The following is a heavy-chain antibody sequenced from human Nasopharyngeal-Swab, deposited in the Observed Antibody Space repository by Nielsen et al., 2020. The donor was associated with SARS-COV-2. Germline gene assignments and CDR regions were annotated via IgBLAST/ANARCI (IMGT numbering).Heavy chain of an antibody. CDR1: GFTFSTYW. CDR2: INQDGSEQ. Sequence: GSLRLSCAASGFTFSTYWMSWVRQAPGKGLEWVANINQDGSEQYYVDSVKGRFTISRDNAKTSLYLQMNSLRADDTAVYYCARDLAGSDYWGQGTLVTVSS. J-gene: IGHJ4*02. D-gene: IGHD6-13*01. V-gene: IGHV3-7*01. CDR3: ARDLAGSDY.